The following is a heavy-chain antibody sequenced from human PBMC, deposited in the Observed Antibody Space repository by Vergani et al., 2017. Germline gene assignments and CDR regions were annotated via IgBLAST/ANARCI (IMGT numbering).Heavy chain of an antibody. V-gene: IGHV4-34*01. D-gene: IGHD6-13*01. CDR3: ARLSLGSTSDY. CDR2: INHGGST. CDR1: GGSFSGYY. J-gene: IGHJ4*02. Sequence: QVQLQQWGAGLLKPSETLSLTCAVYGGSFSGYYWSWIRQPPGKGLEWIGEINHGGSTNYSPSLKSRVTISVDTSKNQFSLKLNSVTAADTAVYYCARLSLGSTSDYWGQGTLVTVSS.